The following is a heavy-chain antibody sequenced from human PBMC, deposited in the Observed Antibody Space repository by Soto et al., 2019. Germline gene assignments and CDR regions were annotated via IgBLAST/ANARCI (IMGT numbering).Heavy chain of an antibody. J-gene: IGHJ5*02. CDR3: ARQPAHVYEASPKWFDP. D-gene: IGHD3-16*01. Sequence: GGSLRLSCTASGFTFSSYEMNWVRQAPGKGLEWISYISTSGRTIFDAGSVKGRFTISRDNTRNTLFLQMDSLRPEDTAVYYCARQPAHVYEASPKWFDPWGQGTLVTVSS. CDR1: GFTFSSYE. V-gene: IGHV3-48*03. CDR2: ISTSGRTI.